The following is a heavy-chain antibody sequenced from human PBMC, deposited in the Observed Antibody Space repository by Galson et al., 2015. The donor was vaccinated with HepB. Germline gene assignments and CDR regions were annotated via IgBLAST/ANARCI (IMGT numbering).Heavy chain of an antibody. V-gene: IGHV3-30*04. J-gene: IGHJ4*02. CDR3: ASGIGDYFVS. CDR2: ISHDGSNK. CDR1: GFTFSNYA. D-gene: IGHD3-16*01. Sequence: SLRLSCAATGFTFSNYAMHWVRQAPGKGLEWVAVISHDGSNKYYADSVKGRFTISRDNSKNTLYLQMNSLRVEDTSVYYCASGIGDYFVSWGQGTLVTVSS.